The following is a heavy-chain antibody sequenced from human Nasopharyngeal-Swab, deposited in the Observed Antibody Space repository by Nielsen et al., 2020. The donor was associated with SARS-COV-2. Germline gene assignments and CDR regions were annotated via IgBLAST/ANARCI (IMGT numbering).Heavy chain of an antibody. D-gene: IGHD6-13*01. CDR3: ARARSHSPYSSSWYYFDY. J-gene: IGHJ4*02. V-gene: IGHV1-18*01. CDR1: GYTFTSYG. CDR2: ISAYNGNT. Sequence: ASVKVSCKASGYTFTSYGISWVRQAPGQGLEWMGWISAYNGNTNYAQKLQGRVTMTTDTSTSTAYMELRSLRSDDTAVYYCARARSHSPYSSSWYYFDYWGQGTLVTVSS.